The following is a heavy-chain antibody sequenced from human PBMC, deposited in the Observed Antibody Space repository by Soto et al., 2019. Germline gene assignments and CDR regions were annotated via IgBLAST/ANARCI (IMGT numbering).Heavy chain of an antibody. CDR2: IYYSGST. J-gene: IGHJ4*02. CDR3: ARHNYGSGSTYFDY. D-gene: IGHD3-10*01. CDR1: GGSISSYY. Sequence: SETLSLTCTVSGGSISSYYWSWIRQPPGKGLEWIGYIYYSGSTKYNPSLKSRVTISVDTSKNQFSMKMNSMTAADTAVYYCARHNYGSGSTYFDYWGQGTLVTVSS. V-gene: IGHV4-59*08.